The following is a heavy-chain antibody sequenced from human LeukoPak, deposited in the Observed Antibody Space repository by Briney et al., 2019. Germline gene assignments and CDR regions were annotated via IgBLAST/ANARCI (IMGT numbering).Heavy chain of an antibody. D-gene: IGHD2-15*01. CDR2: ISSMGGMT. CDR3: ARNLLGYCSGGSCYGLVY. CDR1: GFNFADSA. V-gene: IGHV3-64*01. Sequence: GGSLRLACAASGFNFADSAFPWVRQAPGKGLEYVSAISSMGGMTHYATSVKGRFTISRDNSKNTLYLQMNSLRAEDTAVYYCARNLLGYCSGGSCYGLVYWGQGTLVTVSS. J-gene: IGHJ4*02.